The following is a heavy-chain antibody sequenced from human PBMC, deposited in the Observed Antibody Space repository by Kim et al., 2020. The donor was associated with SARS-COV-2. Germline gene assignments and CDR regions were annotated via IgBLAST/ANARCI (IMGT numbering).Heavy chain of an antibody. J-gene: IGHJ6*02. CDR3: ARGYGSGSYYYYYYYGMDA. Sequence: SRVTISVDTSKNQFSLKLSSVTAADTAVYYCARGYGSGSYYYYYYYGMDAWGQGTTVTVSS. V-gene: IGHV4-34*01. D-gene: IGHD3-10*01.